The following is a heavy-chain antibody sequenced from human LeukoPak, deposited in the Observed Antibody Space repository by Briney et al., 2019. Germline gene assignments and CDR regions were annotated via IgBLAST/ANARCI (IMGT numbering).Heavy chain of an antibody. J-gene: IGHJ4*02. V-gene: IGHV3-30*04. Sequence: PGRSLRLSCAASGFTFSSYAMHWVRQAPGKGLEWVAVISYDGSNKYYADSVKGRFTISRDNSKNTLYLQMNSLRAEDTAVYYCAKDIVFGSSWHIDYWGQGTLVTVSS. CDR2: ISYDGSNK. CDR1: GFTFSSYA. D-gene: IGHD6-13*01. CDR3: AKDIVFGSSWHIDY.